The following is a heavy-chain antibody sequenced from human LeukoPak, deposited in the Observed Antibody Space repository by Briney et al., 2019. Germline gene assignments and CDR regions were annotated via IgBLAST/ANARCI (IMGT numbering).Heavy chain of an antibody. CDR2: ISSSSSYI. D-gene: IGHD3-10*01. CDR1: GFTFSSYS. V-gene: IGHV3-21*01. CDR3: ARGRSLLWFGEFHYYYYGMDV. J-gene: IGHJ6*02. Sequence: GGSLRLSCAASGFTFSSYSMNWVRQAPGKGLEWVSSISSSSSYIYYADSVKGRFTISRDNAKNSLYLQMNSLRAEDTAVYYCARGRSLLWFGEFHYYYYGMDVWGQGTTVTVSS.